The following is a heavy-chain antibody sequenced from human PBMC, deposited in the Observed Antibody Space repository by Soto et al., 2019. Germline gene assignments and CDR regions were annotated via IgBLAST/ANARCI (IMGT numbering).Heavy chain of an antibody. V-gene: IGHV4-39*01. J-gene: IGHJ5*02. Sequence: SETLSLTCIVSGESISSSSYYWGWIRQPPGKGLEWIGSIYYSGRTYYNPSFKSRVTISIDKSKNQFSLSLTSVTAADTAVYYCARGFRGPRWFDPWGQGALVTVSS. CDR3: ARGFRGPRWFDP. CDR2: IYYSGRT. D-gene: IGHD5-12*01. CDR1: GESISSSSYY.